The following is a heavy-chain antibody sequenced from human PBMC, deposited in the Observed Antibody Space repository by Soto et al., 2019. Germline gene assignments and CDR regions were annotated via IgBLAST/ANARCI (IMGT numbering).Heavy chain of an antibody. CDR1: GGTFSSYA. CDR2: IIPIFGTA. J-gene: IGHJ6*02. Sequence: SVKVSCKASGGTFSSYAISWVRQAPGQGLEWMGGIIPIFGTANYAQKFQGRVTITADESTSTAYMELSSLRSEDTAVYYCASFMTTVSDYYYYGMDVWGQGTTVTVSS. CDR3: ASFMTTVSDYYYYGMDV. D-gene: IGHD4-4*01. V-gene: IGHV1-69*13.